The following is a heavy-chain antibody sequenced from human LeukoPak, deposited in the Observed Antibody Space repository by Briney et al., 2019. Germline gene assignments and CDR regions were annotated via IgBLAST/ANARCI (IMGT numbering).Heavy chain of an antibody. Sequence: GGSLRLSCAASGFTFSSYGVHSVRQAPAKGLEWVAFIRYDRSNKYYAHSVKGRFTSSRDNSKNPLYLQLNSLSAEDTAVYYCARAVGASDPFAYWGQGTLVTVSS. V-gene: IGHV3-30*02. CDR1: GFTFSSYG. D-gene: IGHD1-26*01. CDR3: ARAVGASDPFAY. J-gene: IGHJ4*02. CDR2: IRYDRSNK.